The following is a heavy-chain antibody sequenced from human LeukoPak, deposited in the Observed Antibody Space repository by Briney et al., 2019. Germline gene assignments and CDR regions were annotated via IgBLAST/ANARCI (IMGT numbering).Heavy chain of an antibody. CDR1: GGTFSNYA. Sequence: SVKVSCKASGGTFSNYAISWVRQAPGQGLEWMGRIIPILGIANYAQKFQGRVTITADKSTSTAYMELSSLRSEDTAVYYCARARYDSSGYDAFDIWGQGTMVTVSS. CDR2: IIPILGIA. J-gene: IGHJ3*02. CDR3: ARARYDSSGYDAFDI. D-gene: IGHD3-22*01. V-gene: IGHV1-69*04.